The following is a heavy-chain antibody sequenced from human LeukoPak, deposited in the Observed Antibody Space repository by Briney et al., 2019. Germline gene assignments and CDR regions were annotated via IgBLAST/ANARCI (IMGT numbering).Heavy chain of an antibody. Sequence: GRSLRLSCTASGFTFGDYAMSWVRQAPGKGLEWVGFIRSTPYGGTTEYAASVKGRFIISRDDSESIAYLQMNSLKIEDTAVYYCTRGDYYDSSGYYFLFDYWGQGTLVTVSS. J-gene: IGHJ4*02. CDR2: IRSTPYGGTT. CDR1: GFTFGDYA. V-gene: IGHV3-49*04. D-gene: IGHD3-22*01. CDR3: TRGDYYDSSGYYFLFDY.